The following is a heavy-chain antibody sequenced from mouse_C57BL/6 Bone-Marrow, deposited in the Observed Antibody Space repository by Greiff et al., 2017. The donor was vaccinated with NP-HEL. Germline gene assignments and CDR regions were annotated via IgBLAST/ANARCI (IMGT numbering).Heavy chain of an antibody. J-gene: IGHJ3*01. CDR2: INPSSGYT. V-gene: IGHV1-7*01. CDR1: GYTFTSYW. Sequence: VQLQQSGAELAKPGASVKLSCKASGYTFTSYWMHWVQQRPGQGLEWIGYINPSSGYTKYNQKFKDKATLTADKSSSTAYMQLSSLTYEDSAVYYCASTLYGSSYDGFAYWGQGTLVTVSA. CDR3: ASTLYGSSYDGFAY. D-gene: IGHD1-1*01.